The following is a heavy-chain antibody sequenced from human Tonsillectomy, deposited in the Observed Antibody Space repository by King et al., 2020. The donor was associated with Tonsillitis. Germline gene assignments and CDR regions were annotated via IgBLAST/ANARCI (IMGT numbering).Heavy chain of an antibody. Sequence: QLVQSGAEVKKPGASVKVSCKASGYTFTGYYIHWVRQAPGQGLEWMAWINPDNGGTNCAQKFQGRVTMTRDTSISTAYMELSKLRSDDTAVYYCASAPSWFLGYFDFWGQGTLVTVSS. CDR1: GYTFTGYY. V-gene: IGHV1-2*02. CDR2: INPDNGGT. CDR3: ASAPSWFLGYFDF. J-gene: IGHJ4*02. D-gene: IGHD3-10*01.